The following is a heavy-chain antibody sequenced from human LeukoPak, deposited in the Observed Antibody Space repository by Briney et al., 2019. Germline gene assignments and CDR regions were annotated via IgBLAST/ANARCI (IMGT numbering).Heavy chain of an antibody. CDR2: ISWNSGSI. D-gene: IGHD4-17*01. Sequence: PGRSLRLSCAASGFTFDDYAMHWVRQAPGKGLEWVSGISWNSGSIGYADSVKGRFTISRDNSKNTLYLQMNSLRAEDTAVYYCARSGFDYGDYFDYWGQGTLVTVSS. V-gene: IGHV3-9*01. J-gene: IGHJ4*02. CDR1: GFTFDDYA. CDR3: ARSGFDYGDYFDY.